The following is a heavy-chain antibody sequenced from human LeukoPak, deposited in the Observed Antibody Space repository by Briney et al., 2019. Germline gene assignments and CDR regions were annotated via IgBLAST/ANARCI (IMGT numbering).Heavy chain of an antibody. Sequence: PGGSLRLSCVASGVTFSSYWMHWVRQAPGKGLVWVSRINSDGSNTNYADSVKGRFTISRDNVKNTLYLQMNSLRAEDTAVYYCHATLSSFDYWGQGTLITVSS. D-gene: IGHD3-10*01. CDR3: HATLSSFDY. CDR1: GVTFSSYW. J-gene: IGHJ4*02. V-gene: IGHV3-74*01. CDR2: INSDGSNT.